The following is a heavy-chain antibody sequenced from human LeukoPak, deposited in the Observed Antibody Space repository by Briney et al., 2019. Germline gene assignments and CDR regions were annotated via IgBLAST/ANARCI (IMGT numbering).Heavy chain of an antibody. V-gene: IGHV3-64D*06. Sequence: GGSLRLSCSTSGFTFSSSPMHWVRQAPGKGLEYVSAISSDGATTYYTDSLEDRFTISRDNSKSTLFLQMRYLRLEDTAVYYCVKEKSYYDYWGQGTLVTVSS. CDR1: GFTFSSSP. CDR2: ISSDGATT. J-gene: IGHJ4*02. CDR3: VKEKSYYDY.